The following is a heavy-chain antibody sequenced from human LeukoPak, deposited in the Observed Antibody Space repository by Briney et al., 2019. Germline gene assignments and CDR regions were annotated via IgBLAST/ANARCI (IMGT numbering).Heavy chain of an antibody. Sequence: PGGSLPVSRAASGFTFSSYEMNWVRQAPGKGMEWVSYISSSGSTIYYADSVKGRFTISRDNAKNSMYLQMNSLRAEDTAVYFCARDLDFWRAFDIWGQGTMVTVSS. CDR3: ARDLDFWRAFDI. V-gene: IGHV3-48*03. CDR1: GFTFSSYE. D-gene: IGHD3-3*01. CDR2: ISSSGSTI. J-gene: IGHJ3*02.